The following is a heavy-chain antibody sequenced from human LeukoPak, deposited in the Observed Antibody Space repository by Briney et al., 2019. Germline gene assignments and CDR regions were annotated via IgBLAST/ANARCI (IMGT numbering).Heavy chain of an antibody. V-gene: IGHV3-15*01. CDR2: IKRKSDGETR. CDR3: SARRIPKGGGARLYYFDY. J-gene: IGHJ4*02. CDR1: GFTFNDAW. Sequence: GGSLRLSCAASGFTFNDAWVSWVRQAPGKGLEWVGRIKRKSDGETREYAAPVKGRFTISRDDSKNTLFLEMNSLKTEDTSVYCCSARRIPKGGGARLYYFDYWGQGTLVTVSS. D-gene: IGHD2-21*01.